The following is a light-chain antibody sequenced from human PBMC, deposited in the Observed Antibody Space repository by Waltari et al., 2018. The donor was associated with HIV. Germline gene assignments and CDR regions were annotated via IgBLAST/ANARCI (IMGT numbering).Light chain of an antibody. CDR1: TPDSRFKHH. Sequence: QSALTQPASVSGFPGQSIHISCTGFTPDSRFKHHVYWYQQYAGNIPRLIIFDVNNRPSGISDRFSGSRSGNSAFLTFSGLQSGDEAHYYCASNRLDYTLIFGGGTKLTVL. V-gene: IGLV2-14*03. CDR3: ASNRLDYTLI. J-gene: IGLJ2*01. CDR2: DVN.